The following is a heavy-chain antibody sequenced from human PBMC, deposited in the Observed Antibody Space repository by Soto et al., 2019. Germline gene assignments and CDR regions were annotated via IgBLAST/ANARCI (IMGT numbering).Heavy chain of an antibody. D-gene: IGHD6-19*01. V-gene: IGHV1-18*04. CDR1: GYTFTSYG. CDR2: ITAYNGNT. Sequence: ASVKVSCKASGYTFTSYGITWVRQAPGQGLEWMGWITAYNGNTNYPQRLQGRVTMTTDTSTSTVYMELRSLKSDDTAVYYCARDRGGSAWQTFDCWGQGTPVTVSP. J-gene: IGHJ4*02. CDR3: ARDRGGSAWQTFDC.